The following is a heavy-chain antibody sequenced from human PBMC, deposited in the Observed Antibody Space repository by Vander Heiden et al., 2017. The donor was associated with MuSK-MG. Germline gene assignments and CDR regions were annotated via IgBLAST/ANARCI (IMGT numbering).Heavy chain of an antibody. D-gene: IGHD6-6*01. CDR1: GGSFSGYY. CDR3: ARGLGSVAARPRSNWFDP. CDR2: INHSGST. V-gene: IGHV4-34*01. Sequence: QMQLQQWGAGLLKPSETLSLTCAVYGGSFSGYYWSWIRQPPGKGLEWIGEINHSGSTNYNPSLKSRVTISVDTSKNQFSLKLSSVTAADTAVYYCARGLGSVAARPRSNWFDPWGQGTLVTVSS. J-gene: IGHJ5*02.